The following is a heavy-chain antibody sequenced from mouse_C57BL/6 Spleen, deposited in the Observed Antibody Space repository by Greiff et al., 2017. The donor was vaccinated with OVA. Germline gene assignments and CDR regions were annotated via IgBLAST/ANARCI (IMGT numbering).Heavy chain of an antibody. CDR2: LTPGSGSH. Sequence: VQLQQPGAELVKPGASVKMSCKASGYTFTSYWLTWVKPRPGQGREWIGDLTPGSGSHNYNEKFKSKATRTVDTSTSTAYMQLSSLTSDASAVYYCARLYVNYDAMDYWGQGTSVTVSS. V-gene: IGHV1-55*01. CDR3: ARLYVNYDAMDY. D-gene: IGHD2-10*02. CDR1: GYTFTSYW. J-gene: IGHJ4*01.